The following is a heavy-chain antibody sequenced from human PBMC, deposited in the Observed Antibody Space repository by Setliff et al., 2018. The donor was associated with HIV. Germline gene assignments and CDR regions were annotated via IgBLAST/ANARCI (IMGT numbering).Heavy chain of an antibody. J-gene: IGHJ6*03. CDR2: INTGNDNT. V-gene: IGHV1-3*04. CDR3: ARAQLRFWGRNYYYMDV. D-gene: IGHD3-3*01. CDR1: GYTFTNYA. Sequence: ASVKVSCKASGYTFTNYAIHWVRQAPGQRLEWMGWINTGNDNTRYSQKLQGRVTMTTDTSTSTAYMELRSLRSDDTAVYYCARAQLRFWGRNYYYMDVWGKGTTVTVSS.